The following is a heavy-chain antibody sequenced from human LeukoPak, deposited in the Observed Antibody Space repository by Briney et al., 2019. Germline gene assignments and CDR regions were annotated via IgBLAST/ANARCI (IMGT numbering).Heavy chain of an antibody. D-gene: IGHD1-14*01. CDR1: GLTFSTSG. CDR2: ICPTGSDR. Sequence: GGSLRLSCRASGLTFSTSGFNWVRQAPGKGLEWVASICPTGSDRYHADSIKGRFTISRDNANNFLYLQMNSLRAEDTAVYYCATETNGRHYDYWGQGTLLTVSS. V-gene: IGHV3-21*06. J-gene: IGHJ4*02. CDR3: ATETNGRHYDY.